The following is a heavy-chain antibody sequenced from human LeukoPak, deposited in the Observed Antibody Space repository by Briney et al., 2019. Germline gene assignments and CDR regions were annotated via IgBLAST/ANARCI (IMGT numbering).Heavy chain of an antibody. Sequence: GGSLRLSRAASGFTFTTYAMNWVRPAPGKGLEWVSLISSSGDNTHYADSVKGRFTISRDNSKNTVSLQMNSLRGEDTAVYYCAKDVRVGGGGMDVWGQGTPVTVSS. J-gene: IGHJ6*02. D-gene: IGHD1-26*01. CDR1: GFTFTTYA. V-gene: IGHV3-23*01. CDR3: AKDVRVGGGGMDV. CDR2: ISSSGDNT.